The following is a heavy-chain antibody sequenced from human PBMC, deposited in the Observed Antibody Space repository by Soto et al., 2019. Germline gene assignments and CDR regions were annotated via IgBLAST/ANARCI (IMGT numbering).Heavy chain of an antibody. CDR1: GVTVSSNY. CDR3: ARFYYDSSGYLPSPYYYYYGMDV. V-gene: IGHV3-66*01. J-gene: IGHJ6*02. D-gene: IGHD3-22*01. Sequence: GGSLRLSCAASGVTVSSNYMSWVRQAPGKGLEWVSVIYSGGSTYYADSVKGRFTISRDNAKNSLYLQMNSLRAEDTAVYYCARFYYDSSGYLPSPYYYYYGMDVWGQGTTVTVSS. CDR2: IYSGGST.